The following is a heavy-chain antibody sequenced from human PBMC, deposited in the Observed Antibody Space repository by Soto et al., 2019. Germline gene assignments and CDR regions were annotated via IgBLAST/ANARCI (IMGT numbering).Heavy chain of an antibody. CDR1: GFTFSSYW. J-gene: IGHJ4*02. CDR2: IKQDGSEK. CDR3: ARSSGVWGSNRHFDY. D-gene: IGHD3-16*02. Sequence: GGSLRLSCAASGFTFSSYWMSWVRQAPGKGLEWVANIKQDGSEKYYVDSVKGRFTISRDNAKNSLYLQMNSLRAEDTAVYYCARSSGVWGSNRHFDYWGQGTLVTVSS. V-gene: IGHV3-7*03.